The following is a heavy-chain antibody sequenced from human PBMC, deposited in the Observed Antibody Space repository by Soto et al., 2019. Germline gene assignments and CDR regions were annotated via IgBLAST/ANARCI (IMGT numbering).Heavy chain of an antibody. D-gene: IGHD2-2*01. CDR1: GYTFTSYG. Sequence: GASVKVSCKASGYTFTSYGISWVRQAPGQGLEWMGWISAYNGDTNYAQKLQGRVTMTTDTSTSIAYMELRSLRSDDTAVYYCASLAAGNIVVVLAAMTPPVWFGPWGQGTLVTVSS. J-gene: IGHJ5*02. CDR3: ASLAAGNIVVVLAAMTPPVWFGP. V-gene: IGHV1-18*01. CDR2: ISAYNGDT.